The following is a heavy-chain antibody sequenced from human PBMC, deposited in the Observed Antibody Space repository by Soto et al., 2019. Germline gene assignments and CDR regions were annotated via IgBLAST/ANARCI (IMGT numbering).Heavy chain of an antibody. D-gene: IGHD6-19*01. Sequence: PGGSLRLSCAASGFTFSSYAMSWVRQAPGKGLEWVSAISGSGGSTYYADSVKGRFTISRDNSKNTLYLQMNSLGAEDTAVYYCAEAADSGWDYYYYYMDVWGKGTTVTVSS. CDR2: ISGSGGST. CDR3: AEAADSGWDYYYYYMDV. J-gene: IGHJ6*03. V-gene: IGHV3-23*01. CDR1: GFTFSSYA.